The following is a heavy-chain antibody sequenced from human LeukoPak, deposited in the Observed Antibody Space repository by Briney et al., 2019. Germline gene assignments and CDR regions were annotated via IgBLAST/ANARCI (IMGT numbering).Heavy chain of an antibody. J-gene: IGHJ4*02. V-gene: IGHV3-9*01. CDR2: ISWNSGTT. CDR1: GFTFKDYA. Sequence: PGRSLRLSCTASGFTFKDYAMYWVRHAPGKGLEWVSGISWNSGTTDYADSVKGRFTVSRDNAKDSLYLQMNSLRPEDTAWYYCAKDQGRYFSKYYFDYWGRGTLVTVSS. D-gene: IGHD3-9*01. CDR3: AKDQGRYFSKYYFDY.